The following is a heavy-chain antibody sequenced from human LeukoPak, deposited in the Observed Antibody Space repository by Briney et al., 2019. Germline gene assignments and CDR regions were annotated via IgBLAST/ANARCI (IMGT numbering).Heavy chain of an antibody. V-gene: IGHV3-21*01. CDR2: ISSSSSYI. D-gene: IGHD3-22*01. J-gene: IGHJ5*02. Sequence: GSLRLSCAASGFTLSSYNMNWVRQAPGKGLEWVPFISSSSSYIYYADSVEGRFTISRDNAKNSLYLQMNSLRAEDTAVYYCARDLGYYYDSSGYPAWGQGTLVTVSS. CDR3: ARDLGYYYDSSGYPA. CDR1: GFTLSSYN.